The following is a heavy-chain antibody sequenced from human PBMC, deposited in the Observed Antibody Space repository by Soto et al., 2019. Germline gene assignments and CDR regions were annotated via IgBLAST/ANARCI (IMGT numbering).Heavy chain of an antibody. CDR3: AYGSSSAWIDY. J-gene: IGHJ4*02. CDR1: GDSMRGYHFY. V-gene: IGHV4-39*01. CDR2: AYFSGGNT. Sequence: PSETLSLTCSVSGDSMRGYHFYWGWIRQAPGKGLEWIGSAYFSGGNTYYSPSLKSRVSISVDTSKNEFSLRLTSLTAADTAVYFCAYGSSSAWIDYWGQGTLVTVSS. D-gene: IGHD6-25*01.